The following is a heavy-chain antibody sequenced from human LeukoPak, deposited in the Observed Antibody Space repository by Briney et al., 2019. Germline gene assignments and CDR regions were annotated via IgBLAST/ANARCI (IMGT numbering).Heavy chain of an antibody. J-gene: IGHJ3*02. V-gene: IGHV4-61*02. CDR2: IYTSGST. D-gene: IGHD3-9*01. Sequence: PSETLSLTCTVSGGSISSNSYYWSWIRQPAGKGLEWIGRIYTSGSTNYNPSLKSRVTMSVDTSKNQFSLKLSSVTAADTAVYYCARRALGILTLTLGAFDIWGQGTMVTVSS. CDR3: ARRALGILTLTLGAFDI. CDR1: GGSISSNSYY.